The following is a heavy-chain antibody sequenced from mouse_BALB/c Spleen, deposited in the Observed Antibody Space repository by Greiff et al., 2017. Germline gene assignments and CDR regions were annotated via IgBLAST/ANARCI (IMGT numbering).Heavy chain of an antibody. CDR1: GFTFSSYA. CDR3: ARSLPYAMDY. V-gene: IGHV5-9-4*01. CDR2: ISSGGSYT. J-gene: IGHJ4*01. Sequence: EVQLQESGGGLVKPGGSLKLSCAASGFTFSSYAMSWVRQSPEKRLEWVAEISSGGSYTYYPDTVTGRFTISRDNAKNTLYLEMSSLRSEDTAMYYCARSLPYAMDYWGQGTSVTVSS.